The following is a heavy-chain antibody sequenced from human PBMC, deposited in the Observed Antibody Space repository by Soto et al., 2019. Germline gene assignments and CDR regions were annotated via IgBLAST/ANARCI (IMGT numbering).Heavy chain of an antibody. CDR1: GGSISSGGYY. V-gene: IGHV4-31*03. CDR3: ARDAYYDTSGALGP. Sequence: QVQLQESGPGLVKPSQTLSLTCTVSGGSISSGGYYWSWIRQHPGKGLEWIGNIYYSGSTYYNPSLKGRVLIPVDTSKNQFSLKLRSVTAADTAVYYCARDAYYDTSGALGPWGQGTPVTVSS. J-gene: IGHJ5*02. D-gene: IGHD3-22*01. CDR2: IYYSGST.